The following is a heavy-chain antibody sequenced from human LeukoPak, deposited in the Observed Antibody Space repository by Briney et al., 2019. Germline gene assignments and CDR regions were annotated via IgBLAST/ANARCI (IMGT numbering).Heavy chain of an antibody. J-gene: IGHJ5*02. D-gene: IGHD2-2*01. CDR1: GGSISSSSYY. CDR3: ARHSDLGNCSSTSCYVLVGWFDP. Sequence: SETLSLTCTVSGGSISSSSYYWGWIRQPPGKGLEGIGSIYYSGSTYYNPSLKSRVTISVDTSKNQFSLKLSSVTAADTAVYYCARHSDLGNCSSTSCYVLVGWFDPWGQGTLVTVSS. CDR2: IYYSGST. V-gene: IGHV4-39*01.